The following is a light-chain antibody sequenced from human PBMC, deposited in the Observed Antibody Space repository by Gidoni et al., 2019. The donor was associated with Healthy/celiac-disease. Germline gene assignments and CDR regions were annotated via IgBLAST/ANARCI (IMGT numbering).Light chain of an antibody. V-gene: IGLV2-14*03. J-gene: IGLJ1*01. CDR3: SSYTSSSIYV. CDR1: SSDVGGYNY. CDR2: DVS. Sequence: QSALTQPASVSGSPGQSITISCSGTSSDVGGYNYVSWYQHHPGKAPKLMIYDVSNRPSGVSNRFSASKSGTTASLTISGLQAEDEADYYCSSYTSSSIYVFGTGTMVTVL.